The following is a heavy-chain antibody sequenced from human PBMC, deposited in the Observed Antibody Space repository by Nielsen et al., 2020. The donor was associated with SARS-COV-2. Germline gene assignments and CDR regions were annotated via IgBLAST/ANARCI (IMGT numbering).Heavy chain of an antibody. CDR3: AKQFRTFPLGMDV. D-gene: IGHD2/OR15-2a*01. V-gene: IGHV3-23*01. CDR1: GFTLSSYA. J-gene: IGHJ6*02. Sequence: GESLKISCAASGFTLSSYAMSWVRQAAGKGLEWVSVISTSGSTTYYADSVKGRFTISRDNSKNTLYLQMNSLRAEDTAVYYCAKQFRTFPLGMDVWGQGTTVTVSS. CDR2: ISTSGSTT.